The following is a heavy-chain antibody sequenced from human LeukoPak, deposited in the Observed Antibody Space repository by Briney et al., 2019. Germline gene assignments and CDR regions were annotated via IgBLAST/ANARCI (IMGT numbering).Heavy chain of an antibody. CDR3: ARERPYDIRTGHASTFDY. D-gene: IGHD3-9*01. CDR1: GGSISSYY. Sequence: SETLSLTCTVSGGSISSYYWSWIRQPPGKGLEWIGYIYYSGSTNYNPSLKSRVTISVDTSKNQFSLKLSSVTAADTAVYYCARERPYDIRTGHASTFDYWGQGTLVTVSS. V-gene: IGHV4-59*01. CDR2: IYYSGST. J-gene: IGHJ4*02.